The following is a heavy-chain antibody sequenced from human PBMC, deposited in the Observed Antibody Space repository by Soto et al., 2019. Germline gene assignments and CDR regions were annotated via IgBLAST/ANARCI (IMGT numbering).Heavy chain of an antibody. Sequence: ASVKVSCKASGGTFSSYAISWVRQAPGQGLEWMGGIIPIFGTANYAQKFQGRVTITADESTSTAYMELSSLRSEDTAVYYCARGKVATIRLYNWFDPWGQGTLVTVSS. CDR2: IIPIFGTA. J-gene: IGHJ5*02. CDR1: GGTFSSYA. D-gene: IGHD5-12*01. CDR3: ARGKVATIRLYNWFDP. V-gene: IGHV1-69*13.